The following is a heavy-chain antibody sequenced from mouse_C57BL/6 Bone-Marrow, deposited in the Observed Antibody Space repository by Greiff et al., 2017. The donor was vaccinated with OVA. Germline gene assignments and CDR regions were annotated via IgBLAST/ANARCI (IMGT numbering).Heavy chain of an antibody. CDR2: INPSTGGT. Sequence: DVKLQESGPELVKPGASVKISCKASGYSFTGYYMHWVKQSSEKSLEWIGEINPSTGGTSYDQKFKGKATLTVDKSSSTAYMQLKSLTSEDSAVYYCAREGAYSSGSYYFDYWGQGTTLTVSS. CDR3: AREGAYSSGSYYFDY. CDR1: GYSFTGYY. V-gene: IGHV1-43*01. J-gene: IGHJ2*01. D-gene: IGHD3-2*02.